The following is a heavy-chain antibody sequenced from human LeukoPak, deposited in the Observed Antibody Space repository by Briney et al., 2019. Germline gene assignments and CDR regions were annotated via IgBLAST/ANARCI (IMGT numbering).Heavy chain of an antibody. CDR1: GYSFTSYW. CDR3: ARQYYYDSSGYSPAGY. J-gene: IGHJ4*02. CDR2: IYPGDSDT. D-gene: IGHD3-22*01. Sequence: GESLKISCKGSGYSFTSYWIGWVRQMPGKGLEWMGIIYPGDSDTRYSPSFQGQVTISADKSISTAYLQWSSLKASDTAMYYCARQYYYDSSGYSPAGYWGQGTLVTVSS. V-gene: IGHV5-51*01.